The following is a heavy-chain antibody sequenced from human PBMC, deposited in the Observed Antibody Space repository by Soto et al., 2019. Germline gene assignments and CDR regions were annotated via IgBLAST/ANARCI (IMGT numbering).Heavy chain of an antibody. CDR1: GFTFSSYG. CDR3: AKDLSAGYCTNGVCKTANWFDP. V-gene: IGHV3-30*18. J-gene: IGHJ5*02. CDR2: ISYDGSNK. D-gene: IGHD2-8*01. Sequence: QVQLVESGGGVVQPGRSLRLSCAASGFTFSSYGMHWVRQAPGKGLEWVAVISYDGSNKYYADSVKGRFTISRDNSKNTLYLQMNSVRAEDTAVYYCAKDLSAGYCTNGVCKTANWFDPWGQGTLVTVSS.